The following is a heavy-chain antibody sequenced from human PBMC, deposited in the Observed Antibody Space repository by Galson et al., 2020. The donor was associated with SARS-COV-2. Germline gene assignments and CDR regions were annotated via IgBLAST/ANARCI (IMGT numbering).Heavy chain of an antibody. V-gene: IGHV1-46*01. Sequence: ASVKVSCKASGYTFTSYYMHWVRQAPGQGLEWMGIINPSGGSTSYAQKFQGRVTMTRDTSTSTVYMELSSLRSEDAAVYYCAREWELLGYVYYGGQGTLVTVSS. CDR2: INPSGGST. CDR1: GYTFTSYY. CDR3: AREWELLGYVYY. D-gene: IGHD1-26*01. J-gene: IGHJ4*02.